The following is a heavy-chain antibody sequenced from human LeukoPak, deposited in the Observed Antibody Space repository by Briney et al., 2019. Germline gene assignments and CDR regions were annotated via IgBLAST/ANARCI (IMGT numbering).Heavy chain of an antibody. CDR2: IKQDGSEK. CDR1: GFTFSSYW. J-gene: IGHJ4*02. CDR3: ARDDGYYDSSVPLDY. D-gene: IGHD3-22*01. V-gene: IGHV3-7*05. Sequence: GGSLRLSCAASGFTFSSYWMSWVRQAPGKGLEWVANIKQDGSEKYYVDSVKGRFTISRDNAKDSLYLQMNSLRAEDTAVYYCARDDGYYDSSVPLDYWGQGTLVTVSS.